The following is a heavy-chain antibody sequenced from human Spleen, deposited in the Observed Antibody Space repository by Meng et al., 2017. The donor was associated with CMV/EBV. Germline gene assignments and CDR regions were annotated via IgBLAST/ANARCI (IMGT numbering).Heavy chain of an antibody. CDR3: ARDLSRDGYNH. V-gene: IGHV1-69*12. J-gene: IGHJ5*02. Sequence: QVQLVQCGAGVKTPGSSGKVSCKASGGTFSSDAIRWVRQAPGQGLEWMGGIIPIFGTANYAQKFQGRVTITADESTSTAYMELSSLRSEDTAVYYCARDLSRDGYNHWGQGTLVTVSS. CDR1: GGTFSSDA. CDR2: IIPIFGTA. D-gene: IGHD5-24*01.